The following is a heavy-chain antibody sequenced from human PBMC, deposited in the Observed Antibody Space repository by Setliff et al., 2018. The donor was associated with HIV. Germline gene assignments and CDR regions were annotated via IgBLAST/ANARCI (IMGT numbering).Heavy chain of an antibody. CDR2: ISIGSGGAI. CDR3: AREFLSGGSCYNY. D-gene: IGHD2-21*01. CDR1: GFPFISYE. Sequence: QSGGSLRLSCAASGFPFISYEMNGVRQAPGRGLEWVSSISIGSGGAIDYADSVQGRFTISRDNSKNSLYLQMNSLRVEDTAVYYCAREFLSGGSCYNYWGQGTLVTVS. J-gene: IGHJ4*02. V-gene: IGHV3-48*03.